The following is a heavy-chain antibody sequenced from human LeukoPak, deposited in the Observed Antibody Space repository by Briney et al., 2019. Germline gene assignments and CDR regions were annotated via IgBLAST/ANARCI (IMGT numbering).Heavy chain of an antibody. V-gene: IGHV3-48*04. CDR1: GFTFSSYS. Sequence: PGGSLRLSCAASGFTFSSYSMNWVRQAPGKGLEWVSHISGSGHIIYYADSMKGRFTISRDNAKNSLYLQMNSLRAEDTAVYYCARTRGPLLPGHWGQGTLVTVSS. J-gene: IGHJ1*01. CDR3: ARTRGPLLPGH. CDR2: ISGSGHII. D-gene: IGHD3-22*01.